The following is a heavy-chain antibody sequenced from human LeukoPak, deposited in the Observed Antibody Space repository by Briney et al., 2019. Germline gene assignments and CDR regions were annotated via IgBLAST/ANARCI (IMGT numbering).Heavy chain of an antibody. D-gene: IGHD7-27*01. CDR3: ARDITGDSDY. V-gene: IGHV1-2*06. Sequence: AVKVSCKASGYTFTGYYMHWVRQAPGQGLEWMGRINPNSGGTNYAQRFQGRVTMTRDTSISTAYMELSRLRSDDTAVYYCARDITGDSDYWGQGTLVTVSS. CDR2: INPNSGGT. J-gene: IGHJ4*02. CDR1: GYTFTGYY.